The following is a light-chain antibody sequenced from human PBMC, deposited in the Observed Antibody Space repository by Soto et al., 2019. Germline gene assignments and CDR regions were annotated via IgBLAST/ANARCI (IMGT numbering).Light chain of an antibody. V-gene: IGKV1-5*01. CDR3: QQYYSYPT. CDR2: DAS. Sequence: DLRMTQSPSTLSSSVGDIVTITCRASQSISSWLAWYQQKPGKAPKLLIYDASSLESGVPLRFSGSGSGTDFTLTISCLQSEDFATYYCQQYYSYPTFGQGTRLEIK. CDR1: QSISSW. J-gene: IGKJ5*01.